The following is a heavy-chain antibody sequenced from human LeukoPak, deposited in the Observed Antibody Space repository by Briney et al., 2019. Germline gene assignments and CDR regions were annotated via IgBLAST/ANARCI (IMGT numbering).Heavy chain of an antibody. V-gene: IGHV3-33*01. Sequence: PGGSLRLSCAASGFTFSSYGMHWVRQAPGKGLELVAVIWYDGSNEYYADSVKGRFTISRDNSKNTLYLQMNSLRAEDTAVYYCASDREAAADLGYWGQGTLVTVSS. D-gene: IGHD6-13*01. CDR3: ASDREAAADLGY. CDR2: IWYDGSNE. CDR1: GFTFSSYG. J-gene: IGHJ4*02.